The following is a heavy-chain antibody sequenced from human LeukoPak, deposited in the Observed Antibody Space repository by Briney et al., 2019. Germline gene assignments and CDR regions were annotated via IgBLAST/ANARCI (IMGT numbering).Heavy chain of an antibody. Sequence: SETLSLTCTVSGGSISSYYWSWIRQPPGKGLEWIGYIYYSGSTNYNPSLKNRVTISVDTSKNQFSLKLSSVTDADTAVYYCARGTTIAATDWGQGTLVTVSS. D-gene: IGHD6-13*01. CDR3: ARGTTIAATD. CDR1: GGSISSYY. J-gene: IGHJ4*02. V-gene: IGHV4-59*01. CDR2: IYYSGST.